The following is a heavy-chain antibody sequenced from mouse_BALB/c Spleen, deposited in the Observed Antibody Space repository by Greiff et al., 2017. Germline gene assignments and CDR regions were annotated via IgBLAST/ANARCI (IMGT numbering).Heavy chain of an antibody. D-gene: IGHD2-10*02. CDR3: ARGYGNYAYAMDF. V-gene: IGHV1-80*01. CDR1: GYAFSSYW. Sequence: VKLMESGAELVRPWSSVKISCKASGYAFSSYWMNWVKQRPGQGLEWIGQIYPGDGDTNYNGKFKGKATLTADKSSSTAYMQLSSLTSEDSAVYFCARGYGNYAYAMDFWGQGTSVTVSS. J-gene: IGHJ4*01. CDR2: IYPGDGDT.